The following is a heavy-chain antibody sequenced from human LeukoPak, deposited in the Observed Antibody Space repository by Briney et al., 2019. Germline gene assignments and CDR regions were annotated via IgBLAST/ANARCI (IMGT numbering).Heavy chain of an antibody. CDR1: GFTFSSYS. CDR3: ASGTVTTFSSRAFDI. Sequence: GGSLRLSCAASGFTFSSYSMNWVRQAPGKGLEWVSSISSSSSYIYYADSVKGRFTISRDNAKNSLYLQMNSLRAVDTAVYYCASGTVTTFSSRAFDIWGQGTMVTVSS. J-gene: IGHJ3*02. V-gene: IGHV3-21*01. D-gene: IGHD4-17*01. CDR2: ISSSSSYI.